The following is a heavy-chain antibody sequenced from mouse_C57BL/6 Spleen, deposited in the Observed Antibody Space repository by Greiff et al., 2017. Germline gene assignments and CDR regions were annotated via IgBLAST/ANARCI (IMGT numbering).Heavy chain of an antibody. CDR2: INPNNGGT. CDR3: ARAPASPYAMDY. D-gene: IGHD6-1*01. CDR1: GYTFTDYY. J-gene: IGHJ4*01. Sequence: EVQLQQSGPELVKPGASVKISCKASGYTFTDYYMNWVKQSHGKSLEWIGDINPNNGGTSYNQKFKGKATLTVEKSSSTAYMELRSLTSEDSAVYYCARAPASPYAMDYWGQGTSVTVSS. V-gene: IGHV1-26*01.